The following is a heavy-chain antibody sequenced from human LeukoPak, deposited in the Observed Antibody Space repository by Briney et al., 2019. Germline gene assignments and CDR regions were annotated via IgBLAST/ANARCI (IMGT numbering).Heavy chain of an antibody. Sequence: GSLRLSCTASEFNVSSNYISWIRQAPGGRLEWLSVIYYNGITFYSDSVKGRFTISRDTPKNTVYLQMNSLRGEDTAMYYCARHAFRSQYNPNDLWGQGTLVTVSS. D-gene: IGHD1-14*01. CDR3: ARHAFRSQYNPNDL. CDR2: IYYNGIT. CDR1: EFNVSSNY. J-gene: IGHJ4*02. V-gene: IGHV3-66*04.